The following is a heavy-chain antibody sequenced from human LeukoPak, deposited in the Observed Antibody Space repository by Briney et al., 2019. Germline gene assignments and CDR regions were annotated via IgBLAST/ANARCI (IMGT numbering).Heavy chain of an antibody. CDR3: ARARLWFGETPRWFDP. Sequence: KPLETLSLTCAVYGGSFSGYYWSWIRQPPGKGLEWIGEINHSGSTNYNPSLKSRVTISVDTSKNQFSLKLSSVTAADTAVYYCARARLWFGETPRWFDPWGQGTLVTVSS. CDR2: INHSGST. CDR1: GGSFSGYY. D-gene: IGHD3-10*01. J-gene: IGHJ5*02. V-gene: IGHV4-34*01.